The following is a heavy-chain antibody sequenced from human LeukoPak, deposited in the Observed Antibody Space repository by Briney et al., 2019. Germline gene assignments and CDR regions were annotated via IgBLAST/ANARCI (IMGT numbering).Heavy chain of an antibody. Sequence: PGRSLRLSCAASGFTFSSYGMHWVRQAPGKGLEWVSAISGSGGSTYYADSVKGRFTISRDNSKNTLYLQMNSLRAEDTAVYYCAKVVKAVAEYDYWGQGALVTVSS. CDR2: ISGSGGST. CDR3: AKVVKAVAEYDY. J-gene: IGHJ4*02. V-gene: IGHV3-23*01. CDR1: GFTFSSYG. D-gene: IGHD6-19*01.